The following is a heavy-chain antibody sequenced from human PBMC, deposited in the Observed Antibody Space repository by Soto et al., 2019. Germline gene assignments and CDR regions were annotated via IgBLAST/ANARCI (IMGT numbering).Heavy chain of an antibody. D-gene: IGHD5-12*01. CDR1: GDSIRSYY. CDR2: IYYSGST. V-gene: IGHV4-59*01. J-gene: IGHJ6*02. Sequence: SETLSLACTASGDSIRSYYWTWIRQPPGKGLELIGYIYYSGSTRYNPSLKSRVTISVDMSKNQFSLKLSSVIAADTAVYYCARAYGGFDNGLDVWGQGTAVTVSS. CDR3: ARAYGGFDNGLDV.